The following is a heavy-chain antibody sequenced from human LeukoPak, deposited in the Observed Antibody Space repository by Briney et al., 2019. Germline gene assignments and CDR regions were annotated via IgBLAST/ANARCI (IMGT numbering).Heavy chain of an antibody. CDR1: GYGFTSYW. D-gene: IGHD4-11*01. CDR3: ASILTTVTTFYFDY. CDR2: IYPGDSDT. Sequence: GESLKISCKGSGYGFTSYWIGWVRRMPGKGLEWMGIIYPGDSDTRYSPSFQGQVTTSADKSISTAYLQWSSLKASDTAMYYCASILTTVTTFYFDYWGQGTLVTVSS. V-gene: IGHV5-51*01. J-gene: IGHJ4*02.